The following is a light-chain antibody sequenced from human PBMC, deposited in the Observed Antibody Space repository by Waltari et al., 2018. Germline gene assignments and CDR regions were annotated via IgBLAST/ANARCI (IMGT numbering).Light chain of an antibody. J-gene: IGKJ4*01. Sequence: EIVLTQSPATLSLSPGERVTLSCRASQSVDNYLAWYQQKPGRAPRLLIYDGSNRAIGIPARFSGSGSGTDFTLTISRLEPEDFAVYYCQQRSNLPLTFGGGTKVEIK. CDR1: QSVDNY. V-gene: IGKV3-11*01. CDR2: DGS. CDR3: QQRSNLPLT.